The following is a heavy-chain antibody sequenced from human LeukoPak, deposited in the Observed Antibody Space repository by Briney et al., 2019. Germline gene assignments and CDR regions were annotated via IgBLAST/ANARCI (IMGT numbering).Heavy chain of an antibody. J-gene: IGHJ4*02. CDR2: ISDTGGST. CDR1: GFTFSSYA. Sequence: PGGSLRLSCAASGFTFSSYAMSWVRQSPGKGLECVSAISDTGGSTFYADSVRGRFTISRDNSKNTLYMQVNSLRVEDTAVYYCAKAGPFYLDFWGQGTLVTVSS. CDR3: AKAGPFYLDF. V-gene: IGHV3-23*01.